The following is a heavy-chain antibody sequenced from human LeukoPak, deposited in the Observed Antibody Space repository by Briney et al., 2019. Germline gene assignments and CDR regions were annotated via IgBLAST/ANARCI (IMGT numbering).Heavy chain of an antibody. CDR1: GGSISSYY. CDR2: IYNSGST. V-gene: IGHV4-59*12. J-gene: IGHJ4*02. CDR3: ARPGEGSGSHYDY. Sequence: SETLSLTCTVSGGSISSYYWSWIRQPPGRGLEWLGYIYNSGSTNYNPSLKSRVTISVDTSKKQFSLKLSSVTAADTAVYYCARPGEGSGSHYDYWGQGTLVTVSS. D-gene: IGHD3-10*01.